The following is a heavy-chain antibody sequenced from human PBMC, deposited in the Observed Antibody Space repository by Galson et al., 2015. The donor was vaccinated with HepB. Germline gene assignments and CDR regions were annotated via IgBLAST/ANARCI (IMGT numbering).Heavy chain of an antibody. V-gene: IGHV3-30*04. CDR2: ISYDGSNK. CDR1: GFTFSSYA. D-gene: IGHD2-2*01. J-gene: IGHJ4*02. CDR3: ARDHSQEYQLPTHGLCDF. Sequence: SLRLSCAASGFTFSSYAMHWVRQAPGKGLEWVAVISYDGSNKYYADSVKGRFTISRDNSKNTRYLQMNSLRAEDTAGYYCARDHSQEYQLPTHGLCDFWGQGTLVTVSS.